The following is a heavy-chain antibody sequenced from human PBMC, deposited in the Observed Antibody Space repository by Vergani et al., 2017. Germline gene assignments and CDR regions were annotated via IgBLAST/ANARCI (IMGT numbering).Heavy chain of an antibody. D-gene: IGHD3-22*01. V-gene: IGHV4-31*03. CDR1: GGSISSGDYY. J-gene: IGHJ5*02. CDR2: IYYSGST. Sequence: QLHLQESGPGLVKPSQTLSLTCTVSGGSISSGDYYWSWIGQHPGKVLEWIGYIYYSGSTYYNPSLKSRVTISLDTSKNQFSLKLSSVTADDTAVYYCARERLYYDSSGYRGSWFVPCCQGTLVIISS. CDR3: ARERLYYDSSGYRGSWFVP.